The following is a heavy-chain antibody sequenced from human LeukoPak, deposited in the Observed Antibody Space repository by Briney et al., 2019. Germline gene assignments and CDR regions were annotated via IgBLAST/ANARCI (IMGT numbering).Heavy chain of an antibody. D-gene: IGHD2-2*02. CDR2: INYYGKT. CDR1: GNSISSSSYY. J-gene: IGHJ4*02. Sequence: PSETLSLTCTVSGNSISSSSYYWVWIRQPPGKGLEWIGSINYYGKTYYNPSVKSRVTISVDTSKNQFSLMVRSVTAADTAVYYCAREGYCSGTSCYNFNYWGQGTLVTVSS. V-gene: IGHV4-39*07. CDR3: AREGYCSGTSCYNFNY.